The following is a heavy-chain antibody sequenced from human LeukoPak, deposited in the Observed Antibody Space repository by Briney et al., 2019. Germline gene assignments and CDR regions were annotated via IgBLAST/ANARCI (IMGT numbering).Heavy chain of an antibody. V-gene: IGHV4-59*08. CDR3: ARHRYSVVYYFDY. D-gene: IGHD6-13*01. CDR2: IYYSGST. CDR1: SGSISNYY. Sequence: PSETLSLTCTVSSGSISNYYWSWIRQPPGKGLEWIGYIYYSGSTNYNPSLKSRVTISVDTSKNQFSLKLSSVTAADTAVYYCARHRYSVVYYFDYWGQGTLVTVSS. J-gene: IGHJ4*02.